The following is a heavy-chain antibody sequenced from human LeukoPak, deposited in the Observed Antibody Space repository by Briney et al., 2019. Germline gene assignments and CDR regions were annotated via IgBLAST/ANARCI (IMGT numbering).Heavy chain of an antibody. CDR3: ARRTTVTTSVHWLDP. CDR1: GYSFTTHW. CDR2: IYPGDSDT. Sequence: GESLKISCKGSGYSFTTHWIGWVRQMPGKGLEWMGIIYPGDSDTRYSPSFQGQVTISADKSINTAYLQWSSLKASDTAMYYCARRTTVTTSVHWLDPWGQGTLVTVSS. D-gene: IGHD4-17*01. J-gene: IGHJ5*02. V-gene: IGHV5-51*01.